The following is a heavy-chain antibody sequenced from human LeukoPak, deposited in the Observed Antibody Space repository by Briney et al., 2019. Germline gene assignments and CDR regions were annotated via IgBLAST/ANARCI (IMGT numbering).Heavy chain of an antibody. D-gene: IGHD5-18*01. Sequence: SETLSLTCSVSGYSINSGFHWGWIRQPPGKGLEWIGEINHSGSTNYNPSLKSRVTISVDTSKNQFSLKLSSVTAADTAVYYCARCVQLWLLGWYRGGFDYWGQGTLVTVSS. CDR2: INHSGST. CDR3: ARCVQLWLLGWYRGGFDY. J-gene: IGHJ4*02. V-gene: IGHV4-38-2*02. CDR1: GYSINSGFH.